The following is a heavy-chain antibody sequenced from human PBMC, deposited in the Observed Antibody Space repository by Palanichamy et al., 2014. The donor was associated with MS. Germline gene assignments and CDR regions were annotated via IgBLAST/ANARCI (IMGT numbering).Heavy chain of an antibody. D-gene: IGHD3-22*01. J-gene: IGHJ3*02. Sequence: QITLKESGPTLVKPTQTLTLTCTFSGFSLSATEAGVGWIRQPPGKALEWLALIYWDDDQRYSPSLKSRLTITKDTSKNQVVLTMTNMDPVDTATYYCAHRLGRNDDRCSEVNAFDIWGQGTMVTVSS. CDR1: GFSLSATEAG. CDR2: IYWDDDQ. V-gene: IGHV2-5*02. CDR3: AHRLGRNDDRCSEVNAFDI.